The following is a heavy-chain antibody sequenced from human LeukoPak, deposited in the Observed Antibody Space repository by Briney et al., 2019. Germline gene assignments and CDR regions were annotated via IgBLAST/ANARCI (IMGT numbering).Heavy chain of an antibody. J-gene: IGHJ4*02. D-gene: IGHD4-23*01. CDR2: IKSKTDGGTT. V-gene: IGHV3-15*01. CDR1: GFTFSNAW. CDR3: TTDPPTTTVVNPSFPVY. Sequence: GGSLRLSCAASGFTFSNAWMSWVRQAPGKGLEWVGRIKSKTDGGTTDYAAPVKGRFTISRDDSKNTLYLQMNSLKTEDTAVYYCTTDPPTTTVVNPSFPVYWGQGTLVTVSS.